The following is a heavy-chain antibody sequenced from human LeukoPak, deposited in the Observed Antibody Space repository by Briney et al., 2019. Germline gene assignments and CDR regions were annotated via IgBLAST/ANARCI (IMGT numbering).Heavy chain of an antibody. V-gene: IGHV3-53*01. CDR2: IYSGGNT. Sequence: GGSLRLSCAASGFTVSSNYMGWVRQAPGKGLEYVSVIYSGGNTYYAGSVKGRFTISRDNSKNAVYLQMNSLRAEDTAVFYCARLVATTGRLYFDYWGQGNLVTVSS. J-gene: IGHJ4*02. CDR1: GFTVSSNY. CDR3: ARLVATTGRLYFDY. D-gene: IGHD1-1*01.